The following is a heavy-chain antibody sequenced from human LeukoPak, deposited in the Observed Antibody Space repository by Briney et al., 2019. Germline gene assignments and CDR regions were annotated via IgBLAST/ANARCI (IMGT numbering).Heavy chain of an antibody. CDR1: KFAFSSYA. J-gene: IGHJ3*02. V-gene: IGHV3-23*01. CDR3: GKNRYSGSLSPFDI. D-gene: IGHD1-26*01. Sequence: GGSLRLSCAASKFAFSSYAMSWVRQAPGKGLEWVSAISGGGGNTYYADAVKCRFTISRDNSKNTLYLQMNSLRAEDTAVYYCGKNRYSGSLSPFDIWGQGTMVTVSS. CDR2: ISGGGGNT.